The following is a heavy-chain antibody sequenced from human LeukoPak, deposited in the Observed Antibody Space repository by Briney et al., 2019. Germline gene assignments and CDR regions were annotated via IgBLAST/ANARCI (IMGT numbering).Heavy chain of an antibody. Sequence: SETLSLTCTASGGSISSYSWSWIRQPAGKGLEWIWRIYTSGSTNYNPSLKSRVTMSVDTSKNQFSLKLSSVTAADTAVYYCARDRYYYDSSGYSLIDYWGQGTLVTVSS. V-gene: IGHV4-4*07. CDR3: ARDRYYYDSSGYSLIDY. J-gene: IGHJ4*02. CDR1: GGSISSYS. CDR2: IYTSGST. D-gene: IGHD3-22*01.